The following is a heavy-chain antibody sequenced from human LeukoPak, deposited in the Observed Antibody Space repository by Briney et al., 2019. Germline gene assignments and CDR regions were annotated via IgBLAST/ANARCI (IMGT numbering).Heavy chain of an antibody. Sequence: SVTVSCKASGGTFSSYAIGWERPAPGQGLEWMGRIIPIRGIANYAQKFQGRVTITADKSTSTAYMELRSLRSEDPAVYYCARVGTSDSSSSDYFDYWGQGTLVTVSS. CDR3: ARVGTSDSSSSDYFDY. J-gene: IGHJ4*02. D-gene: IGHD6-6*01. V-gene: IGHV1-69*04. CDR2: IIPIRGIA. CDR1: GGTFSSYA.